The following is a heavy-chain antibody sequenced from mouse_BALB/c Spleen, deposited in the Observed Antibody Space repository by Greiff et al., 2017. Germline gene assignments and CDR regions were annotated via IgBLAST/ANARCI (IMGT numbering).Heavy chain of an antibody. CDR3: AGLRRTY. CDR1: GYTFTSYW. J-gene: IGHJ3*01. CDR2: IDPSDSYT. V-gene: IGHV1-69*02. Sequence: QVQLQQPGAELVKPGASVKLSCKASGYTFTSYWMHWVKQRPGQGLEWIGEIDPSDSYTNYNQKFKGKATLTVDKSSSTAYMQLSSLTSEDSAVYFCAGLRRTYWGQGTLVTVSA. D-gene: IGHD2-12*01.